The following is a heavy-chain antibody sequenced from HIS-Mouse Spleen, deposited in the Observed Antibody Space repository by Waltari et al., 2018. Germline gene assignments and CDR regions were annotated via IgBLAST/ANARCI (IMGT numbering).Heavy chain of an antibody. D-gene: IGHD6-13*01. J-gene: IGHJ2*01. CDR1: VCAISSSSSY. Sequence: QLQLQESGPGLVKPSETLSLTCTVSVCAISSSSSYWGGIRQPPGKGLEWLGSIYYSGSTYYNPSLKSRVTISVDTSKNQFSLKLSSVTAADTAVYYCAREIPYSSSWYDWYFDLWGRGTLVTVSS. V-gene: IGHV4-39*07. CDR2: IYYSGST. CDR3: AREIPYSSSWYDWYFDL.